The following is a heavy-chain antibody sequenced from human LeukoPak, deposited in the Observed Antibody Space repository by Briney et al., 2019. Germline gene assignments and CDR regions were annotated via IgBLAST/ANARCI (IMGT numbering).Heavy chain of an antibody. Sequence: GGSLRLSCAASGFTFSSYGMHWARQAPGKGLEWVAVISYDGSNKYYADSVKGRFTISRDNSKNTLYLQMNSLRAEDTAVYYCAKVKFGELLFDYWGQGTLVAVSS. CDR2: ISYDGSNK. D-gene: IGHD3-10*01. CDR3: AKVKFGELLFDY. CDR1: GFTFSSYG. J-gene: IGHJ4*02. V-gene: IGHV3-30*18.